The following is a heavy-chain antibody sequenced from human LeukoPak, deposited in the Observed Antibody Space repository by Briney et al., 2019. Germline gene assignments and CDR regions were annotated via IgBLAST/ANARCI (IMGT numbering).Heavy chain of an antibody. CDR3: ARVRPGYYTYFDY. J-gene: IGHJ4*02. V-gene: IGHV3-53*01. D-gene: IGHD3/OR15-3a*01. CDR2: IYSGGDT. Sequence: GGSLRLSCAASGFTFSSNYMSWVRQAPGKGLEWVSVIYSGGDTYYADSVKGRFTISRDNSKNTLYLQMNSLRAEDTAIYCCARVRPGYYTYFDYWGQGTLVTVSS. CDR1: GFTFSSNY.